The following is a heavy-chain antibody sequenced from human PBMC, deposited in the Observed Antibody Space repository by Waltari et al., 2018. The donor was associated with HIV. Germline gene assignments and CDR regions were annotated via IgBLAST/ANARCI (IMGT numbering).Heavy chain of an antibody. V-gene: IGHV3-23*01. J-gene: IGHJ4*02. Sequence: EVQLLDSGGGWVQPGGSLRLPCAASGFTFGSFSMSWVRQAPGKGPEWVSGTSASGGTTYYADSMKGRFTISRDNSKNTLYLQMNRLRAEDTAVYYCAKAPLRRSSVGGEGPSHFEYWGQGTLVTVSS. CDR1: GFTFGSFS. CDR2: TSASGGTT. CDR3: AKAPLRRSSVGGEGPSHFEY. D-gene: IGHD3-10*01.